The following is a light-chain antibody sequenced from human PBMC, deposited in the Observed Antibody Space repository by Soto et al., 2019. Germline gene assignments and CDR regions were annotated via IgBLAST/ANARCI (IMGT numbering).Light chain of an antibody. V-gene: IGKV3-20*01. CDR1: RSLSSSY. Sequence: EMDLTQSPGTLSLSPGERDTLSCRASRSLSSSYVVWYQQKPGQAPRLLIYAASRRATGIPDRFSGSGSATEYTLTISRLEPEDLAVHYCKQQGTFGQGNKLEI. J-gene: IGKJ2*01. CDR2: AAS. CDR3: KQQGT.